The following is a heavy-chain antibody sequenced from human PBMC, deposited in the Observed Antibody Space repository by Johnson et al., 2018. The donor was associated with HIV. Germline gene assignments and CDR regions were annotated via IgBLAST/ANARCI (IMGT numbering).Heavy chain of an antibody. V-gene: IGHV3-66*01. Sequence: VQLVESGGGLVQPDGSLKLSCAASGFTVSDSAMHWVRQTSGKGLEWVSVIYSGGSTYYADSVKGRFTISRDNSKNTLYLQMNSLRAEDTAVYYCAKDVGNYWPNALDVWGQGTMLTVSS. D-gene: IGHD3-22*01. J-gene: IGHJ3*01. CDR3: AKDVGNYWPNALDV. CDR1: GFTVSDSA. CDR2: IYSGGST.